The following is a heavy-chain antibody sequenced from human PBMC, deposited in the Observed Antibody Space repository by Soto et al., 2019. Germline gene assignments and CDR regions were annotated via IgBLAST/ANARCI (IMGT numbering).Heavy chain of an antibody. J-gene: IGHJ4*02. D-gene: IGHD3-16*01. CDR3: GRGVKGEEGGGEDY. V-gene: IGHV1-8*01. CDR2: MNPNSGNT. Sequence: QVQLVQSGAEVKKPGASVKVSCKASGYTFTSYDINWVRQATGQGLEWMGWMNPNSGNTGYAQKFQGRVTMTRNTAISKAYVELSSLRSGDAAVYYCGRGVKGEEGGGEDYWGQGTLVTVSS. CDR1: GYTFTSYD.